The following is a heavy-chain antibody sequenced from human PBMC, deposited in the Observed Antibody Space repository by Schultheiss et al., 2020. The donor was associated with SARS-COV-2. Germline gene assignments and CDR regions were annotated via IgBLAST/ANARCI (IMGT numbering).Heavy chain of an antibody. D-gene: IGHD1-14*01. Sequence: GESLKISCAASGFTFSSYSMNWVRQAPGKGLEWVSSISSSSSYIYYADSVKGRFTISRDNAKNSLYLQMNSLRAEDTAVYYCARSGIPRDFDYWGQGTLVTVSS. CDR2: ISSSSSYI. V-gene: IGHV3-21*01. J-gene: IGHJ4*02. CDR3: ARSGIPRDFDY. CDR1: GFTFSSYS.